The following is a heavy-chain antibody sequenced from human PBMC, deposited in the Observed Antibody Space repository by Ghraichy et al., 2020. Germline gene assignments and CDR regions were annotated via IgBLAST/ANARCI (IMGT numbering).Heavy chain of an antibody. V-gene: IGHV3-74*01. CDR1: GFSFTDYW. J-gene: IGHJ4*02. D-gene: IGHD1-14*01. CDR2: LNIDGTTV. CDR3: VRSYKDGLRHFDY. Sequence: GSLRPSCAASGFSFTDYWMHWVRQTPGRGLEWVSHLNIDGTTVNYADSVKGRFTISRDNAKNTMYLQMISLTVEDTAVYYCVRSYKDGLRHFDYWGQGTLVTVSS.